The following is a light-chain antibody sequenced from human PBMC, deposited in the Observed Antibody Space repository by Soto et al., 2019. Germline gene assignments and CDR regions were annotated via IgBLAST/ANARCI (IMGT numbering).Light chain of an antibody. J-gene: IGKJ4*01. CDR2: DAS. Sequence: EIVLTQSPATLSLSPGDRATLSCRASQSVNSYLAWYQQKPVQAPRLLIYDASNRATGIPARFSGSGSGTDFTLTISSLEPEDFAVYYCQQRSNWPSTFGGGTKVEIK. CDR1: QSVNSY. V-gene: IGKV3-11*01. CDR3: QQRSNWPST.